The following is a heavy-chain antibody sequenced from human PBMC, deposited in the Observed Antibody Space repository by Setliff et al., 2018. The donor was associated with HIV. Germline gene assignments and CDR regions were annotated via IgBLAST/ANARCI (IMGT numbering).Heavy chain of an antibody. CDR2: THHSGST. CDR3: ARHLLRGYIYIVFDY. J-gene: IGHJ4*02. Sequence: PSETLSLTCAVSGYSISSDYCWGWIRQPPGKGLEWIGSTHHSGSTYYNPSLNSRVTISVDTSKNHFSLKLRSVTAADTAVCYCARHLLRGYIYIVFDYWGQGTLVTVSS. CDR1: GYSISSDYC. V-gene: IGHV4-38-2*01. D-gene: IGHD5-18*01.